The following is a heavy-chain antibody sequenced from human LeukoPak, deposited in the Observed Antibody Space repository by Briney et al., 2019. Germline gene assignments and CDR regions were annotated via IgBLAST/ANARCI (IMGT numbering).Heavy chain of an antibody. V-gene: IGHV4-59*01. CDR2: ISDSGST. Sequence: SEILSLTCTVSGGSISSSYWSWIRQPPGKGLEWIGYISDSGSTNYNPSLKSRVTISVDTSKNQLFLKLRSVTTADTAVYYCATNSSWFDYWGQGTLVTVSS. J-gene: IGHJ4*02. CDR1: GGSISSSY. CDR3: ATNSSWFDY. D-gene: IGHD6-13*01.